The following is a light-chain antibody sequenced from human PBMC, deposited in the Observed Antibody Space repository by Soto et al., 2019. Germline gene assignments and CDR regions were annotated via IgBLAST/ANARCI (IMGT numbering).Light chain of an antibody. Sequence: EIVLTQSPGTLSLSPGERGTLSCRASQSVSNNYLAWYQRKPAQAPRLLIYGASSRATGIPDRFSGSGSGTDFTLTISRLEPEDFAVYYCQQYGGSPLYTFGQGTKLEIK. CDR2: GAS. J-gene: IGKJ2*01. CDR3: QQYGGSPLYT. CDR1: QSVSNNY. V-gene: IGKV3-20*01.